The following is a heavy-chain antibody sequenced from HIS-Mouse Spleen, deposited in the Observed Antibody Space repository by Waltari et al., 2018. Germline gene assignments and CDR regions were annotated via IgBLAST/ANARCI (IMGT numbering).Heavy chain of an antibody. D-gene: IGHD4-17*01. CDR1: GFTFSSYA. J-gene: IGHJ4*02. CDR3: ASGGDYVISY. Sequence: QVQLVESGGGVVQPGRSLRLPCAASGFTFSSYALHWVRQAPGKGLEWVAVISYDGSNKYYADSVKGRFTISRDNSKNTLYLQMNSLRAEDTAVYYCASGGDYVISYWGQGTLVTVSS. CDR2: ISYDGSNK. V-gene: IGHV3-30-3*01.